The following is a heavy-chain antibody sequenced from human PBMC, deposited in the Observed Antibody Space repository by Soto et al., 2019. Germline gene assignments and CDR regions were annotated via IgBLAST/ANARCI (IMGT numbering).Heavy chain of an antibody. Sequence: GGSLRLSCAASGFTFSSYWMSWVRQAPGKGLEWVANIKQDGSEKYYVDSVKGRFTISRDNAKNSLYLQMNSLRAEDTAVYYCAREGGGSGSYFYYYYYMDVWGKGNPGHRLL. CDR2: IKQDGSEK. D-gene: IGHD3-10*01. V-gene: IGHV3-7*01. CDR3: AREGGGSGSYFYYYYYMDV. J-gene: IGHJ6*03. CDR1: GFTFSSYW.